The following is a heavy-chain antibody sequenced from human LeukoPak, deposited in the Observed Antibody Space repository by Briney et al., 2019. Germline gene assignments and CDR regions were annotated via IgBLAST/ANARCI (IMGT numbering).Heavy chain of an antibody. CDR3: ARTYCDSTTCYRFDY. Sequence: SQTLSLTCTISGGSISSGGYYWNWIRQPAGKGLEWIGRIQTSGSTNYNPSLNSRVTISVDTSENQFSLELRSVTAADAAVYYCARTYCDSTTCYRFDYWGQGTLVTVSS. CDR2: IQTSGST. V-gene: IGHV4-61*02. D-gene: IGHD2-2*01. CDR1: GGSISSGGYY. J-gene: IGHJ4*02.